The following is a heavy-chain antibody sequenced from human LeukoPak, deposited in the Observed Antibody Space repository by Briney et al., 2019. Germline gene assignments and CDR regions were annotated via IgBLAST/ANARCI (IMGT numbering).Heavy chain of an antibody. CDR2: IVVGSGNT. Sequence: TSVRVSCKASGFTFTSSAVQWVRQARGQRLEWIGWIVVGSGNTNYAQKFQERVTITRDMSTSTAYMELSSLRSEDTAVYYCAADLADWLSNYYYYGMDVWGQGTTVTVSS. J-gene: IGHJ6*02. CDR3: AADLADWLSNYYYYGMDV. V-gene: IGHV1-58*01. CDR1: GFTFTSSA. D-gene: IGHD3-9*01.